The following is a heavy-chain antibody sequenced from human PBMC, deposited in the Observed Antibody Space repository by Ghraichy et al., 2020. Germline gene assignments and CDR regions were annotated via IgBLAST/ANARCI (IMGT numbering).Heavy chain of an antibody. J-gene: IGHJ4*02. D-gene: IGHD6-19*01. CDR3: ARVGVAVENFDY. Sequence: GGSLRLSCAASGFTFSSYEMNWVRQAPGKGLEWGSYISSSGSTIYYADSVKGRFTISRDNAKNSLYLQMNSLRAEDTAVYYCARVGVAVENFDYWGQGTLVTVSS. V-gene: IGHV3-48*03. CDR2: ISSSGSTI. CDR1: GFTFSSYE.